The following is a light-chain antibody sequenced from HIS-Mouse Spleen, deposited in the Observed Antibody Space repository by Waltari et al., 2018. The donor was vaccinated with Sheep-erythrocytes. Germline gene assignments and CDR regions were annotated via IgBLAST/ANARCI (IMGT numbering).Light chain of an antibody. J-gene: IGLJ3*02. V-gene: IGLV2-8*01. CDR3: SSYAGSNNWV. CDR1: SRDVGGYNY. CDR2: EVS. Sequence: QSALTQPPSASGSPGPSVTISCTGTSRDVGGYNYVSWYQQHPGKAPKLMSYEVSQRPSGVPDRFSGSKSGNTASLTVSGLQAEDEADYYCSSYAGSNNWVFGGGTKLTVL.